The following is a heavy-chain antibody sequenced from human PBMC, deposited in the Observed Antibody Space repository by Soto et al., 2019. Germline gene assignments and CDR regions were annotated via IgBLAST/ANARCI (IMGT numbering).Heavy chain of an antibody. V-gene: IGHV4-39*01. Sequence: QLQLQESGPGLVKPSETLSLTCTVSGGSISSSSYDWGWIRQRPGKGLEWIGSIYYSGSAYYNPSLKSRVTISVDTSKNQFSLKLSSVTAADTAVYYCARLIVQGGAYVDYWGQGTLVTVSS. CDR3: ARLIVQGGAYVDY. J-gene: IGHJ4*02. CDR2: IYYSGSA. D-gene: IGHD1-26*01. CDR1: GGSISSSSYD.